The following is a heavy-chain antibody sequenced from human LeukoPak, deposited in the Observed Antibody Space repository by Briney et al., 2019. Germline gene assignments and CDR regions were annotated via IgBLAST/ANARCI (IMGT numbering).Heavy chain of an antibody. CDR1: GGSISSYY. V-gene: IGHV4-59*01. Sequence: SETLSLTCTVSGGSISSYYWSWIRQPPGKGLEWIGYIYYSGSTNYNPSLKSRVTISVDTSKNQFSLKLSSVTAADTAVYYCAREGIGTAYFDYWGQGTLVTVSS. CDR2: IYYSGST. D-gene: IGHD2-8*02. J-gene: IGHJ4*02. CDR3: AREGIGTAYFDY.